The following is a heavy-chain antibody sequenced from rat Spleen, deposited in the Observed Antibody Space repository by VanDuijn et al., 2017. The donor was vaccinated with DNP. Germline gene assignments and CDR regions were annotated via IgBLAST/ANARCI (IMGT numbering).Heavy chain of an antibody. CDR2: ISSAGST. J-gene: IGHJ2*01. V-gene: IGHV3-3*01. CDR1: GYSITSAYR. CDR3: ARWNLGTSTLDY. D-gene: IGHD1-5*01. Sequence: EVQLQESGPGLVKPSQSLSLTCSVTGYSITSAYRWNWIRKFPGNKLEWMGFISSAGSTNYNPSLKSRIYITRDTSKNQFFLQLSSVTTEDTATYYCARWNLGTSTLDYWGQGVMVTVSS.